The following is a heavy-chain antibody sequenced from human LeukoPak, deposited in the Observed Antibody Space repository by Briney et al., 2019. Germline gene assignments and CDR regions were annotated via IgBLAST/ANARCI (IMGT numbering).Heavy chain of an antibody. CDR2: INPSGGST. V-gene: IGHV1-46*01. Sequence: ASVKVSCKASGGTFTSYFMHWVRQAPGQGLEWMGIINPSGGSTSYAQKFQGRVTTTRDTSTSTVYMELSSLRSEDTAVYYCARTAGRTFDYWGQGTLVTVSS. D-gene: IGHD6-6*01. J-gene: IGHJ4*02. CDR1: GGTFTSYF. CDR3: ARTAGRTFDY.